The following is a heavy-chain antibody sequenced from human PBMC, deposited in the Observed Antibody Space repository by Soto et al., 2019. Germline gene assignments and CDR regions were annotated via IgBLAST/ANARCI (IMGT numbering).Heavy chain of an antibody. Sequence: PGGSLRLSCTASGFTFSTYAMSWVRQAPGKGLDWVSTISDSGSTYYADSVKGRFTISRDNSKNTLYLEMNSLRAEDTAVYYCAKDKGGRYCSRTSCLYSFDYWGQGTLVTVSS. J-gene: IGHJ4*02. CDR2: ISDSGST. V-gene: IGHV3-23*01. D-gene: IGHD2-2*01. CDR3: AKDKGGRYCSRTSCLYSFDY. CDR1: GFTFSTYA.